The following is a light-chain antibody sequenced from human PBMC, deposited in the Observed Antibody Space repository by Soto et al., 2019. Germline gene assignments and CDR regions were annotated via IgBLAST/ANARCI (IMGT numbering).Light chain of an antibody. CDR2: EVS. J-gene: IGLJ1*01. CDR1: SSDVGGYNY. V-gene: IGLV2-14*01. Sequence: QSVLTQPVSVSGSPGQSITISCTGTSSDVGGYNYVSWYQQHPGKAPKVMIYEVSDRPSGVSNRFSGSKSGNTASLTISGLQAEDEADYYCSSYTSSNTYVFGTGTKVTVL. CDR3: SSYTSSNTYV.